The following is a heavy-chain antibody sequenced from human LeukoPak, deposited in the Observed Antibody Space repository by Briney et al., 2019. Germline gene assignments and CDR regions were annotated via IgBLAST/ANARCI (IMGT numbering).Heavy chain of an antibody. CDR2: IEHDGRNK. D-gene: IGHD2-15*01. J-gene: IGHJ5*02. V-gene: IGHV3-30*02. CDR1: GFTFINDD. Sequence: GGSLRLSCAASGFTFINDDMHWVRQAPGKGLEWVACIEHDGRNKFYADSVKGRFTISRDNFAKTLYLQMNSLTREDTAVYYCAKRGPPPGSYGNWIDPWGQGTLVTVSS. CDR3: AKRGPPPGSYGNWIDP.